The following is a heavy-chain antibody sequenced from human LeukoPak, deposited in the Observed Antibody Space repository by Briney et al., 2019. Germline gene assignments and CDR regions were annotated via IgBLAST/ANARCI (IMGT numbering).Heavy chain of an antibody. D-gene: IGHD6-19*01. CDR3: ARDLSIAVAGRWDFDY. Sequence: GASVKVSCKGSGGTFSSYAISWGRQAPGQGVEWMGRIIPIFGTANYAQKFRGRVTITTDESTSTAYMELSSLRSEDTAVYYCARDLSIAVAGRWDFDYWGQGTLVTVSS. CDR1: GGTFSSYA. V-gene: IGHV1-69*05. J-gene: IGHJ4*02. CDR2: IIPIFGTA.